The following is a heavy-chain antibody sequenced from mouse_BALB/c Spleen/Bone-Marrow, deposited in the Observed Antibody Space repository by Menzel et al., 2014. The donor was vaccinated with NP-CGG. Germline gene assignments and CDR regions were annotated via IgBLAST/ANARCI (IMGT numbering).Heavy chain of an antibody. D-gene: IGHD1-1*02. CDR3: ARRFTTVVTTGDY. CDR1: GYTFTSYW. CDR2: INPNTGYP. J-gene: IGHJ2*01. V-gene: IGHV1-7*01. Sequence: QVQLKQSGAGLAKPGASVKMSCKASGYTFTSYWMHWVKQRPGQGLEWIGYINPNTGYPEYNQKFKDKATLTADKSSSTAYRQLSSLTAEDSAVYYGARRFTTVVTTGDYWGQGTTLTVSS.